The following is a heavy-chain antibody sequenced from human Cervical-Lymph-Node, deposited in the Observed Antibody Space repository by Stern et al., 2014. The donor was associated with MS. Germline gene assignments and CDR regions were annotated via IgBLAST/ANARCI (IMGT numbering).Heavy chain of an antibody. Sequence: QVQLQESGPGLVKPSQTLSLTCTVSGGSINRTSDYWSWIRQPAGKGLEWIGRIYISGNTDYNPSLKSRVTISIDPPKTPSPLTLPSVTAADTAVYYCARESVRLAGAAIQLWSRPVFDSWGQGTLVTVSS. CDR2: IYISGNT. CDR3: ARESVRLAGAAIQLWSRPVFDS. V-gene: IGHV4-61*02. CDR1: GGSINRTSDY. J-gene: IGHJ4*02. D-gene: IGHD5-18*01.